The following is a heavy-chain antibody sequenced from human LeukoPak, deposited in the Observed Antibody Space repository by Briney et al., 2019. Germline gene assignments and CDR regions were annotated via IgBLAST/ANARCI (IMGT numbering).Heavy chain of an antibody. CDR3: ARHAAIRNYVGSLDC. Sequence: PSETLSPTCTVAGGSISSSSYYWGWIRQPPGKGLEWIGTIFYSGSTYYNQSLKGRLTVSVDTSKNQVSLKVSSVTAADTAVYYCARHAAIRNYVGSLDCWGQGTLVTVAS. V-gene: IGHV4-39*01. J-gene: IGHJ4*02. CDR2: IFYSGST. D-gene: IGHD4-11*01. CDR1: GGSISSSSYY.